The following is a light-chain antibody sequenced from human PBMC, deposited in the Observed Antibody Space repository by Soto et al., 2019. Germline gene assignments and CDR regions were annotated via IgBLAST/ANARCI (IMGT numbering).Light chain of an antibody. V-gene: IGKV3-20*01. J-gene: IGKJ1*01. CDR3: QQYGSSPWT. CDR2: GAS. Sequence: EIVLTQSPGTLSLSPGERATLSCRASQSVGSSFLAWFQHKPGQAPRLLIYGASSRATGIPDRFSGSGSGTDFTLTISRLEPEDFAVYYCQQYGSSPWTFGQGTKVDI. CDR1: QSVGSSF.